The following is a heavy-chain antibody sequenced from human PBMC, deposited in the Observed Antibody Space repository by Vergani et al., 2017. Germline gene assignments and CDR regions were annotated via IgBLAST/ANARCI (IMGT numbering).Heavy chain of an antibody. D-gene: IGHD3-10*01. CDR1: GFSFSSHA. V-gene: IGHV3-30*18. J-gene: IGHJ6*03. CDR2: ISNDGSKK. Sequence: QVQLAESGGGRVQPERSLRLSCAASGFSFSSHAIHWVRQAPGKGLEWVAVISNDGSKKYYADSVKGLFTISRDNSKNTLNLQMNSLRTQDTAVYYCAKAGSVTSGSLQHNFYKDVWGKGTTVTVS. CDR3: AKAGSVTSGSLQHNFYKDV.